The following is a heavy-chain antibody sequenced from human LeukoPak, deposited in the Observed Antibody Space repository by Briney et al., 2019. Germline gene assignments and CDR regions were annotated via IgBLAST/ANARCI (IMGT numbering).Heavy chain of an antibody. D-gene: IGHD3-10*01. J-gene: IGHJ4*02. CDR2: IKHDGSEK. CDR1: GFTFSGYC. CDR3: ARSRRFGEFDY. Sequence: TGGSLRLSCAASGFTFSGYCMSWIRQAPGKGLEWVSNIKHDGSEKYYVDSVKGRFTIARDNAKNSLYLQMNSLRAEDTAVYYCARSRRFGEFDYWGQGTLVTVSS. V-gene: IGHV3-7*01.